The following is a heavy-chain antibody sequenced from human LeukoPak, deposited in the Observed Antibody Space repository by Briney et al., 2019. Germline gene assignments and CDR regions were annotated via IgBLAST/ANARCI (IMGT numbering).Heavy chain of an antibody. V-gene: IGHV4-59*12. Sequence: PSETLSLTCTVSGGSISSYYWSWIRQPPGKGLEWIGYIYYSGSTNYNPSLKSRVTISVDTSKNQVSLKLSSVTAADTAVYYCTKAFGNVRGETWGQGTLVTVSS. D-gene: IGHD3-10*01. CDR1: GGSISSYY. CDR3: TKAFGNVRGET. CDR2: IYYSGST. J-gene: IGHJ4*02.